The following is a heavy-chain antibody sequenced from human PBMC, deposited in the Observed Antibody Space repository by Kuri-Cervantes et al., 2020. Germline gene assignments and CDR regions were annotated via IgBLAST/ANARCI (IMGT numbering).Heavy chain of an antibody. D-gene: IGHD6-13*01. V-gene: IGHV4-39*07. CDR3: ARISSSWYLYYGMDV. Sequence: GSLRLSCTVSGGSISSSSYYWGWIRQPPGKGLEWIGSIYYSGSTYYNPSLKSRVTISVDTSKNQFSLKLSSVTAADTAVHYCARISSSWYLYYGMDVWGQGTTVTVSS. CDR1: GGSISSSSYY. CDR2: IYYSGST. J-gene: IGHJ6*02.